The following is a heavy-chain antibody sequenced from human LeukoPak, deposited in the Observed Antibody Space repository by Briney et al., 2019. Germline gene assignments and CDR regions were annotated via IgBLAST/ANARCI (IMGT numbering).Heavy chain of an antibody. CDR3: ARGPPRGKYYYMDV. CDR2: IGTASDT. Sequence: GGSLRLSCSASGFTFSSFDMHWVRQPTGQGLEWVSTIGTASDTYYPGSVEGRFTLSRDNAKNSLYLQMNSLTAGGTAVYYCARGPPRGKYYYMDVWGKGNTVNVSS. CDR1: GFTFSSFD. V-gene: IGHV3-13*01. D-gene: IGHD1-1*01. J-gene: IGHJ6*03.